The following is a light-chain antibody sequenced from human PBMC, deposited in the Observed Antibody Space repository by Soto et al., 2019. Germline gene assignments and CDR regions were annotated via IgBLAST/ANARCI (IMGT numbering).Light chain of an antibody. V-gene: IGKV3-11*01. Sequence: EIVMTHSPATLSVSPCERATLSCRASQSVSSNLAWYQQKPGQAPRLLISVASNRATGIPARFSGSGSETDFTLTISSLESEDFAVYYCQQRGTFGQGTRLEIK. CDR2: VAS. CDR1: QSVSSN. CDR3: QQRGT. J-gene: IGKJ5*01.